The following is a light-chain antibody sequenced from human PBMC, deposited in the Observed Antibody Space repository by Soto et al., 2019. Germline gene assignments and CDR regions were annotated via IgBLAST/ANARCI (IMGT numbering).Light chain of an antibody. J-gene: IGKJ4*01. Sequence: DIQMTQSPSSLSASVGDRVTITCRASQGISNYLAWYQQKPGKVPKLLIYAASTLQSGVPSRFSGSGSGTDCTLTISSMQLDDVATYYCQKYNCAVLTFGGGTKVEIK. V-gene: IGKV1-27*01. CDR2: AAS. CDR1: QGISNY. CDR3: QKYNCAVLT.